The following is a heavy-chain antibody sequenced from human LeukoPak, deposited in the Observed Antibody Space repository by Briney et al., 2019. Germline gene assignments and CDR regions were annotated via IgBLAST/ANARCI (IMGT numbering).Heavy chain of an antibody. J-gene: IGHJ4*02. D-gene: IGHD3-22*01. CDR1: GFTVSSNY. CDR3: ARDFGSSGYYLDY. V-gene: IGHV3-53*01. CDR2: IYSGGST. Sequence: PGGSLRLSCAASGFTVSSNYMSWVRQAPGKGLEWASIIYSGGSTYYADSVRGRFTISRDNSKNTLYLQMNSLRAEDTAVYYCARDFGSSGYYLDYWGQGTLVTVSS.